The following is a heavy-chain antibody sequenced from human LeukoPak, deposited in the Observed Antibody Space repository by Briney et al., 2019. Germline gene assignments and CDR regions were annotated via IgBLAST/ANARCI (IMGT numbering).Heavy chain of an antibody. Sequence: PSETLSLTCAVYGGFFSGYYWSWLRQPPGKGLEWIGEINHSASTNYNPSLKSRVTISVDTSKNQSSLKLSSVTAADTAVYYCARVDLATVLFDYWGQGTLVTVSS. J-gene: IGHJ4*02. CDR3: ARVDLATVLFDY. CDR1: GGFFSGYY. V-gene: IGHV4-34*01. D-gene: IGHD4/OR15-4a*01. CDR2: INHSAST.